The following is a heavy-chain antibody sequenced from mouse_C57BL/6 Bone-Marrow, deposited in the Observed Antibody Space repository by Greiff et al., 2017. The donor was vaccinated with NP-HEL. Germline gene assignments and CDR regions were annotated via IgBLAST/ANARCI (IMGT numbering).Heavy chain of an antibody. CDR2: IYPGDGDT. V-gene: IGHV1-82*01. CDR1: GYAFSSSW. D-gene: IGHD1-1*01. Sequence: VQLQQSGPELVKPGASVKISCKASGYAFSSSWMNWVKQRPGKGLEWIGRIYPGDGDTNYNGKFKGKATLTADKSSSTAYMQLSSLTSEDSAVYFCARSGYYVSNYAMDYWGQGTSVTVSS. J-gene: IGHJ4*01. CDR3: ARSGYYVSNYAMDY.